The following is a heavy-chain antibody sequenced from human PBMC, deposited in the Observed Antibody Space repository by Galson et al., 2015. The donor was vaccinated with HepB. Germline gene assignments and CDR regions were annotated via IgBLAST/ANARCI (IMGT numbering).Heavy chain of an antibody. V-gene: IGHV3-7*03. D-gene: IGHD3-10*01. CDR3: ARVGGWAPGRGWFDP. Sequence: SLRLSCAASGFTFSSYWMSWVRQAPGKGLEWVANIKQDGSEKYYVDSVKGRFTISRDNAKNSLYLQMNSLRAEDTAVYYCARVGGWAPGRGWFDPWGQGTLLTVSS. CDR1: GFTFSSYW. J-gene: IGHJ5*02. CDR2: IKQDGSEK.